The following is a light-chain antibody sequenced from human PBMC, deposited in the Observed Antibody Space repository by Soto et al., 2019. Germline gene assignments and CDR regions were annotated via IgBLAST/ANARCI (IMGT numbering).Light chain of an antibody. CDR3: QQRNNWPMT. CDR1: QRVSTS. V-gene: IGKV3-11*01. CDR2: DAS. J-gene: IGKJ5*01. Sequence: VLTQSPATLSLSQGKRATISCRASQRVSTSLAWDQQKPGKAPRRLIYDASNRETGIPSRFSGSGSGTDFTVSISSLHPADFAIYYCQQRNNWPMTFGQGTQLEIK.